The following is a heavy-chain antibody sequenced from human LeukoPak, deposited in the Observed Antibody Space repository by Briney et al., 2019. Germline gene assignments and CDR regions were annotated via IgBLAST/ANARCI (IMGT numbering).Heavy chain of an antibody. Sequence: GASVKVSCKASGGTFSSYAISWVRQAPGQGLEWMGGIIPIFGTANYAQKFQGRVTITADESTSTAYMELSSLRSEDTAVYYCARDSRGGGPDFDYWGQGTLVTVSS. V-gene: IGHV1-69*13. CDR2: IIPIFGTA. CDR1: GGTFSSYA. D-gene: IGHD3-16*01. J-gene: IGHJ4*02. CDR3: ARDSRGGGPDFDY.